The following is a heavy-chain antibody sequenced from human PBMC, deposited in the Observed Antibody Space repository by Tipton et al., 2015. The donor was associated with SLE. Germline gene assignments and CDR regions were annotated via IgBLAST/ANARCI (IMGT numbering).Heavy chain of an antibody. J-gene: IGHJ4*02. V-gene: IGHV4-38-2*01. Sequence: TLSLTCVVSDYSLSSTYYWGWIRQPPGKGLEWVGDIYHTGTTYYIPSLKSRVTISIDTSKNNFSLKMTAVTAADTAVYYCARLSTDYADRSGYGYFDHWGQGTLVTVSS. CDR1: DYSLSSTYY. CDR2: IYHTGTT. CDR3: ARLSTDYADRSGYGYFDH. D-gene: IGHD3-22*01.